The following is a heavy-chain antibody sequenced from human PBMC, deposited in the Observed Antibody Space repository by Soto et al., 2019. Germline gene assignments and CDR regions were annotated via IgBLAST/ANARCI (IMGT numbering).Heavy chain of an antibody. J-gene: IGHJ4*02. CDR3: ARGTVWFGDPLPPMDY. CDR2: ISAYSGGT. D-gene: IGHD3-10*01. Sequence: ASVKVSCKASGYTFTSYGINWVRQAPGQGLEWVGSISAYSGGTSYAQRLQARVTMTRDTSISTAYMELSSLKSDDTALYYCARGTVWFGDPLPPMDYWGQGTLVTVSS. V-gene: IGHV1-18*01. CDR1: GYTFTSYG.